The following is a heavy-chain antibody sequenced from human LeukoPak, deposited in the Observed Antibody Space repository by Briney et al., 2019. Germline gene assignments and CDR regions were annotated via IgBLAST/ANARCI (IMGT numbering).Heavy chain of an antibody. J-gene: IGHJ4*02. CDR2: IKSKTDGGTT. Sequence: GGSLTLSCAASGFTFSNAWMSWVRQAPGKGLEWVGRIKSKTDGGTTDYAAPVKGRFTISRDDSKNTLYLQMNSLKTEDTAVYYCTTSIAARPWYYFDYWGQGTLVTVSS. V-gene: IGHV3-15*01. D-gene: IGHD6-6*01. CDR1: GFTFSNAW. CDR3: TTSIAARPWYYFDY.